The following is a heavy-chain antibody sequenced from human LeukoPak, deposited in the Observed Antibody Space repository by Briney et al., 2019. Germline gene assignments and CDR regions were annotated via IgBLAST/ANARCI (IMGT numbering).Heavy chain of an antibody. CDR2: FDPEDGKT. V-gene: IGHV1-24*01. CDR3: RRAGAYTHPYDY. J-gene: IGHJ4*02. D-gene: IGHD3-16*01. Sequence: ASVKVSCKVSGYTPAEFSIHWVRQTPGKGLEWMGGFDPEDGKTIYAQKFQGRVTMTEDTSTDTAYMKLTSLRSEDTAVYCARRAGAYTHPYDYWGQGTLVTVSS. CDR1: GYTPAEFS.